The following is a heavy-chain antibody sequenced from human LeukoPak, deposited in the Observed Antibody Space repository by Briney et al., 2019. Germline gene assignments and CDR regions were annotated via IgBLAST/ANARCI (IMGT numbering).Heavy chain of an antibody. D-gene: IGHD3-10*01. V-gene: IGHV3-23*01. CDR1: GFTFSSYG. CDR2: ISGSGGST. J-gene: IGHJ4*02. Sequence: GGSLRLSCAASGFTFSSYGMSWVRQAPGKGLEWVSAISGSGGSTYYADSVKGRFTISRDNSKNTLYLQMNSLRAEDTAVYYCAKVAPMVRRVIIPYFDYWGQGTLVTVSS. CDR3: AKVAPMVRRVIIPYFDY.